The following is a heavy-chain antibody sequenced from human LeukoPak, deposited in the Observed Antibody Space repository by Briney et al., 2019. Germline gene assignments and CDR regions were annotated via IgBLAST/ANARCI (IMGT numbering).Heavy chain of an antibody. J-gene: IGHJ5*02. CDR1: GGSISTTTYY. CDR2: LYYSGST. Sequence: SETLSLTCSVSGGSISTTTYYWGWIRQPPGKGLEWIGSLYYSGSTYYNPSLQSRVTISVDTSKNQFSLKLSSVTAADTAVYYCARVNRGVPWWFDPWGQGTLVTVSS. CDR3: ARVNRGVPWWFDP. V-gene: IGHV4-39*07. D-gene: IGHD3-10*01.